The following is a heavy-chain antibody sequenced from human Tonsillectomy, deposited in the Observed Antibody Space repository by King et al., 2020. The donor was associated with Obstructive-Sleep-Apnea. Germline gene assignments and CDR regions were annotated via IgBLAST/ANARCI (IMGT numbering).Heavy chain of an antibody. V-gene: IGHV3-9*01. J-gene: IGHJ6*02. D-gene: IGHD3-10*01. CDR3: VKGDYGSGQSGGDV. CDR2: ISWNSVTI. CDR1: GFTFDDYA. Sequence: VQLVESGGGLVQPGRSLRLSCAVSGFTFDDYAMHWVRQAPGKGLEWVSGISWNSVTIGYVDSVKGRFTISRDNAKNSLYLQMNSLRAEDTALYYCVKGDYGSGQSGGDVWGQGTTVTVSS.